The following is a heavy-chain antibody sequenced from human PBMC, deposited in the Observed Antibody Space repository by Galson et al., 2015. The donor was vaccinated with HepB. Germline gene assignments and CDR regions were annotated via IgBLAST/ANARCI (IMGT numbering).Heavy chain of an antibody. V-gene: IGHV2-70*11. CDR3: ARNKQWLVPNYYYYYGMDV. Sequence: PALVKPTQTLTLTCTFSGFSLSTKGMCVSWIRQPPGKALEFLARIDWENNKYYGTSLKTRLTVSRDTSKNQVVLTMTNMDPVDTATYFCARNKQWLVPNYYYYYGMDVWGQGTTVTVSS. CDR2: IDWENNK. D-gene: IGHD6-19*01. CDR1: GFSLSTKGMC. J-gene: IGHJ6*02.